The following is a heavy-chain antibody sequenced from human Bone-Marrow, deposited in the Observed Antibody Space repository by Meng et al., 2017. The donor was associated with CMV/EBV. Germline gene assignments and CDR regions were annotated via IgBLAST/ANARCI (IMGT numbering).Heavy chain of an antibody. D-gene: IGHD2-21*01. V-gene: IGHV3-23*01. CDR1: GFTFSNFV. J-gene: IGHJ4*02. Sequence: SLRLSCAASGFTFSNFVMSWVRQAPGEGLEWVSLITTTGNTFYADSVKGRFTISRDNSKNTVYLQMNSLTVDDTALYYCARAGYYDYWGQGTLVTVSS. CDR3: ARAGYYDY. CDR2: ITTTGNT.